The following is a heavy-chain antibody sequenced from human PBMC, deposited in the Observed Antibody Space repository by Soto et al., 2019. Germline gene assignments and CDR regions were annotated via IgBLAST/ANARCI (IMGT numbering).Heavy chain of an antibody. J-gene: IGHJ6*02. CDR1: GYSFSNYG. V-gene: IGHV3-30*18. Sequence: QAQLVESGGGVVQPGRSLRLSCEASGYSFSNYGMHWVRQAPGKGREWVAAISYDGITKYYSDSLKGRFTISKDNSKNTLYLEMNSLRPEDTAVYYCAKDMTRFLAWPHYFRGLDVWGQGTTVTVSS. CDR3: AKDMTRFLAWPHYFRGLDV. D-gene: IGHD3-3*01. CDR2: ISYDGITK.